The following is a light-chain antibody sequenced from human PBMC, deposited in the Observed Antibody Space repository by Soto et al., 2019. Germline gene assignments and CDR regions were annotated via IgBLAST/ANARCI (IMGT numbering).Light chain of an antibody. CDR3: QLYGISPH. CDR2: ASS. Sequence: EIVLTQSPGIQSLSPGEGATLSFRATQSISAHLAWYQQKPGQAPRLLIYASSNRATGIPDRFSGSASGTDFTLTINRLEPEDFAVYYCQLYGISPHFGQGTRLEIK. CDR1: QSISAH. V-gene: IGKV3-20*01. J-gene: IGKJ5*01.